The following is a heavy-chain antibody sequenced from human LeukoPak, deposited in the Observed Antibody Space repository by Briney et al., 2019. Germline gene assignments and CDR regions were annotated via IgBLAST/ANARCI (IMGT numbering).Heavy chain of an antibody. CDR2: FSPNSGGT. J-gene: IGHJ6*04. V-gene: IGHV1-2*02. CDR3: ARDRTDCDSTSYQTMDA. D-gene: IGHD2-2*01. Sequence: ASVNLCCYASAYAFTCCSIQWERHRPAPGHEWMWGFSPNSGGTNNAQKFQGRGTMTRGTSIRTADMELSSRRSDDTAVYYCARDRTDCDSTSYQTMDAWGKGTTVTVSS. CDR1: AYAFTCCS.